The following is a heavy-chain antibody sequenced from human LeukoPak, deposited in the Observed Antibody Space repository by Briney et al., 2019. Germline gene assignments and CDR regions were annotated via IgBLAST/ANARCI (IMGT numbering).Heavy chain of an antibody. Sequence: GGSLRLSCAASGFTFSSYAMSWVRQAPGKGLEWVSAISGSGGSTYYADSVKGRSTISRDNSKNTLYLQMNSLRAEDTAVYYCAKVDPPSYYDFWSGYFFDYWGQGTLVTVSS. CDR2: ISGSGGST. CDR3: AKVDPPSYYDFWSGYFFDY. CDR1: GFTFSSYA. V-gene: IGHV3-23*01. J-gene: IGHJ4*02. D-gene: IGHD3-3*01.